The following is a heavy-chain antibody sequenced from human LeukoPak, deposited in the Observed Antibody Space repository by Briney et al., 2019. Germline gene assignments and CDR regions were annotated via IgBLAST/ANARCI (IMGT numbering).Heavy chain of an antibody. CDR2: IRYDGSNK. V-gene: IGHV3-30*02. J-gene: IGHJ6*03. D-gene: IGHD3-22*01. Sequence: GGSLRLSCAASGFTFSSYGMHWVRQAPGKGLEWVAFIRYDGSNKYYADSVKGRFTISRDNSKNTLYLQMNSLRAEDTAVYYCSNGVYYSSSYYPHYYYYYMDVWGKGTTVTISS. CDR3: SNGVYYSSSYYPHYYYYYMDV. CDR1: GFTFSSYG.